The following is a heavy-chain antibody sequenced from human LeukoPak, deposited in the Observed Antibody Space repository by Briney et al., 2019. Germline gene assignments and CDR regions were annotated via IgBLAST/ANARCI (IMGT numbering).Heavy chain of an antibody. Sequence: ASVKVSCKVSGYTLTELSMHWVRQAPGKGLEWMGGFDPEDGETIYAQKFQGRVTMTEDTSTDTAYMELSSLRSEDTAVYYCATDRSSGPFLDAFDIWGQGTMVTVSS. J-gene: IGHJ3*02. CDR2: FDPEDGET. CDR1: GYTLTELS. V-gene: IGHV1-24*01. CDR3: ATDRSSGPFLDAFDI. D-gene: IGHD6-19*01.